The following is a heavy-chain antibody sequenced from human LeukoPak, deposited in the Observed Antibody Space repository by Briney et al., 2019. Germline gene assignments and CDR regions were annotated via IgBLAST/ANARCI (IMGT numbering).Heavy chain of an antibody. D-gene: IGHD1-1*01. Sequence: SDTLSLTCAVYGGSFNGYYLRWIRQPPGQGLDGIGEINHSESTNYNPPLPRRVTKPVNTFDNQSSLKLSSVTVADTAVYYCARGQLDYYYYYMDVWGKGTTVTVSS. V-gene: IGHV4-34*01. CDR2: INHSEST. CDR1: GGSFNGYY. J-gene: IGHJ6*03. CDR3: ARGQLDYYYYYMDV.